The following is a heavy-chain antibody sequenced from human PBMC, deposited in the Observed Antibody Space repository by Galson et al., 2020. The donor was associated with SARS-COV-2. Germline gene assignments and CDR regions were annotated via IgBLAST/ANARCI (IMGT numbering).Heavy chain of an antibody. D-gene: IGHD5-18*01. V-gene: IGHV1-8*01. Sequence: SSVKVSCNASGYTFTNYDINWVRQANGEGLDWMGWMNPKSGKTGYVQKFQGRVTMTRDTSTSTAYMELSSLGSEDTAVYYCARVWERGFSYGNWFDPWGQGTLVTVSS. CDR3: ARVWERGFSYGNWFDP. CDR1: GYTFTNYD. J-gene: IGHJ5*02. CDR2: MNPKSGKT.